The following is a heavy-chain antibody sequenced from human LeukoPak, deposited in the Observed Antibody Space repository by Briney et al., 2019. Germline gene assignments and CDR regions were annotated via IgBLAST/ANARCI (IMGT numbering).Heavy chain of an antibody. V-gene: IGHV1-69*05. D-gene: IGHD3-10*01. CDR3: ARDTLWFGEPPHFVY. J-gene: IGHJ4*02. Sequence: SVKVSCKASGGTFSSYAISWVRQAPGQGLEWMGGIIPIFGTANYAQKFQGRVTITTDESTSTAYMELSSLRSEDTAVYYCARDTLWFGEPPHFVYWGQGTLVTVSS. CDR2: IIPIFGTA. CDR1: GGTFSSYA.